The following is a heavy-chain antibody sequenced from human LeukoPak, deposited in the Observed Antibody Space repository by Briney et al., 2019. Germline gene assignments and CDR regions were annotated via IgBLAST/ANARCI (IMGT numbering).Heavy chain of an antibody. D-gene: IGHD2-2*01. Sequence: SCKASGGTFSSYAMSWVRQAPGKGLEWVSAISGSGGSTYYADSVKGRFTISRDNSKNTLYLQMNSLRAEDTAVYYCAKDLGYCSSTSCYEVDYWGQGTLVTVSS. CDR2: ISGSGGST. J-gene: IGHJ4*02. CDR3: AKDLGYCSSTSCYEVDY. V-gene: IGHV3-23*01. CDR1: GGTFSSYA.